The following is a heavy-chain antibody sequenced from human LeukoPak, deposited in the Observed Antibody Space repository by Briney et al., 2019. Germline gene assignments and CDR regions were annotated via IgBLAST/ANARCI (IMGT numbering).Heavy chain of an antibody. Sequence: SETLSLTCTVSGGSISSYYWSWIRQPPGKGLEWIGYIYYSGSTNYNPSLKSRVAISVDTSKNQFSLKLSSVTAADTAVYYCARSTMIVVVADYWGQGTLVTVSS. CDR1: GGSISSYY. J-gene: IGHJ4*02. CDR2: IYYSGST. V-gene: IGHV4-59*01. CDR3: ARSTMIVVVADY. D-gene: IGHD3-22*01.